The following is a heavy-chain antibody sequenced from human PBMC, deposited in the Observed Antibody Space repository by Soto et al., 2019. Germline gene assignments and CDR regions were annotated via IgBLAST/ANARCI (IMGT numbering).Heavy chain of an antibody. J-gene: IGHJ4*02. CDR2: ISSNGGST. Sequence: PGGSLRLSXSASGFTFSSYAMHWVRQAPGRGLEYVSAISSNGGSTYYADSVKGRFTISRDNSKNTLYLQMSSLRAEDTAVYYCVKDRVLRFLEWLTNPDYWGQGTLVTVSS. CDR3: VKDRVLRFLEWLTNPDY. D-gene: IGHD3-3*01. V-gene: IGHV3-64D*06. CDR1: GFTFSSYA.